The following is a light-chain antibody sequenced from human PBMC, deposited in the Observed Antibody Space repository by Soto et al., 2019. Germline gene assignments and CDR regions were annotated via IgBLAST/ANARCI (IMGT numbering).Light chain of an antibody. J-gene: IGKJ1*01. V-gene: IGKV3-11*01. Sequence: EIAMTQSPATLSVSPGERATLSCRASQSVSSNLAWYQQKPGQAPRLLIYDASNRATGIPARFSGSGSGTDFTLTISSLEPEDFAVYYCQQRSNWSWTFGQGTKVDIK. CDR3: QQRSNWSWT. CDR1: QSVSSN. CDR2: DAS.